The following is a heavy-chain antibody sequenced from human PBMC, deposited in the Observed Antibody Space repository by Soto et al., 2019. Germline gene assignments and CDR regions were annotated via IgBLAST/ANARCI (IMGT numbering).Heavy chain of an antibody. CDR1: GYSISSGYY. CDR3: ARHVHSYGSDYYYGMDV. CDR2: IYHSGST. J-gene: IGHJ6*02. Sequence: PSETLSLTCAVSGYSISSGYYWGWIRQPPGKGLEWIGSIYHSGSTYYNPSLKSRVTISVDTSKNQFSLKLSSVTAADTAVYYCARHVHSYGSDYYYGMDVWGQGATVTVSS. V-gene: IGHV4-38-2*01. D-gene: IGHD5-18*01.